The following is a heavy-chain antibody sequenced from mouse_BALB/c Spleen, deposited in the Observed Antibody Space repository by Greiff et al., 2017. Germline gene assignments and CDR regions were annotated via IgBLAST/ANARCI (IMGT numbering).Heavy chain of an antibody. CDR2: INSNGGST. CDR1: GFTFSSYG. Sequence: DVKLVESGGGLVQPGGSLKLSCAASGFTFSSYGMSWVRQTPDKRLELVATINSNGGSTYYPDSVKGRFTISRDNAKNTLYLQMSSLKSEDTAMYYCARDGMITTYFDYWGQGTTLTVSS. CDR3: ARDGMITTYFDY. J-gene: IGHJ2*01. V-gene: IGHV5-6-3*01. D-gene: IGHD2-4*01.